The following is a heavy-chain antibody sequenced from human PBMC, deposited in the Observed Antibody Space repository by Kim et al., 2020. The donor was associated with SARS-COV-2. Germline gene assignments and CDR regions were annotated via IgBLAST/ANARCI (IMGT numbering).Heavy chain of an antibody. Sequence: SVKVSCKASGGTFSSYAISWVRQAPGQGLEWMGGIIPIFGTANYAQKFQGRVTITADESTSTAYMELSSLRSEDTAVYYCARAGFGRLGELSLHPDYWGQGTLVTVSS. V-gene: IGHV1-69*13. D-gene: IGHD3-16*02. CDR2: IIPIFGTA. CDR1: GGTFSSYA. CDR3: ARAGFGRLGELSLHPDY. J-gene: IGHJ4*02.